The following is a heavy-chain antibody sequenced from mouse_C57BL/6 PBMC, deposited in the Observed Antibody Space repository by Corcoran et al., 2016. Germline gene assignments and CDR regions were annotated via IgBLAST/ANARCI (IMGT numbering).Heavy chain of an antibody. CDR2: IYPRSGNT. V-gene: IGHV1-81*01. CDR1: GYTFTSYG. CDR3: GRPTMVAYFDY. J-gene: IGHJ2*01. Sequence: QVQLQQSGAELARPGASVKLSCKASGYTFTSYGISWVKQRTGQGLEWIGEIYPRSGNTYYNEKFKGKATLTADKSSSTAYMELRSLTSEDSAVYFCGRPTMVAYFDYWGQGTTLTVSS. D-gene: IGHD1-1*02.